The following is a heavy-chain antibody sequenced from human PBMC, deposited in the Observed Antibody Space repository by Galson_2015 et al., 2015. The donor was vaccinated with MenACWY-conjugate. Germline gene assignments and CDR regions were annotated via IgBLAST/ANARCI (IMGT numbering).Heavy chain of an antibody. CDR2: IKQDGSEK. Sequence: SLRLSCAASGFIFNNYWMSWVRQVPGKGPEWVANIKQDGSEKYYVDSVRGRFTISRDNAKNSLYLQMNSLRAEDTAVYYCARDLGFHCSRNDCYSPYWGQGTLVTVSS. CDR1: GFIFNNYW. CDR3: ARDLGFHCSRNDCYSPY. J-gene: IGHJ4*02. D-gene: IGHD2-2*01. V-gene: IGHV3-7*03.